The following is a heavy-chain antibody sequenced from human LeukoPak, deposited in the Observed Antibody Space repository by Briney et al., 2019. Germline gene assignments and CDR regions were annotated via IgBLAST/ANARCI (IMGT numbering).Heavy chain of an antibody. Sequence: SVKVSCKASGGTFSSYAISWVRQAPGQGLEWMGGIIPIFGTANYAQKFQGRVTITTDESTSTAYMELSSLRSEDTAVYYCARGPKAYYFDSSGYVFDYWGQGTLVTVSS. V-gene: IGHV1-69*05. D-gene: IGHD3-22*01. CDR3: ARGPKAYYFDSSGYVFDY. CDR2: IIPIFGTA. CDR1: GGTFSSYA. J-gene: IGHJ4*02.